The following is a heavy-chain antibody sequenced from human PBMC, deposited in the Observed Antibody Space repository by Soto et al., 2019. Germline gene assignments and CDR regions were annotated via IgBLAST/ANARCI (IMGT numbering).Heavy chain of an antibody. CDR2: IIGDGALT. CDR3: AKDFRRAAFGCYED. D-gene: IGHD2-2*01. J-gene: IGHJ4*02. CDR1: VFTFSDYA. V-gene: IGHV3-23*01. Sequence: GGSLRLSCTSSVFTFSDYAMTWVRHAPGKWLEWVSSIIGDGALTYYADSVKGRLSISKDSSKKTLFLQMNGLIADDTAIYYCAKDFRRAAFGCYEDLGQGTLVTVSS.